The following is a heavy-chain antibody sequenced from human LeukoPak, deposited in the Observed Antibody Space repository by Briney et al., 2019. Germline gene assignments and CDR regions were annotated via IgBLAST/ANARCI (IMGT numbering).Heavy chain of an antibody. CDR1: GYTFTSHG. V-gene: IGHV1-69*13. CDR3: ARGSIRSNYGMDV. J-gene: IGHJ6*02. CDR2: IIPIFGTA. Sequence: SVKVSCKASGYTFTSHGISWVRQAPGQGLEWMGGIIPIFGTANYAQKFQGRVTITADESTSTAYMELSSLRSEDTAVYYCARGSIRSNYGMDVWGQGTTVTVSS.